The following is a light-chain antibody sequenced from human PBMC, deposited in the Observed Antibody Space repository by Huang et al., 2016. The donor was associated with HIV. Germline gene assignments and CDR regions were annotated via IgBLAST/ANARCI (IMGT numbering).Light chain of an antibody. CDR3: HQRGDWPLT. CDR1: QSISTY. V-gene: IGKV3-11*01. Sequence: EIVLTQSPATLSLSPGERATLSCRASQSISTYLAWYQQKPGQSPRLLIHGASNRATGIPTRFSGRGSGTDFTLTISSLEPEDCALYYCHQRGDWPLTFGGGTKVEIK. J-gene: IGKJ4*01. CDR2: GAS.